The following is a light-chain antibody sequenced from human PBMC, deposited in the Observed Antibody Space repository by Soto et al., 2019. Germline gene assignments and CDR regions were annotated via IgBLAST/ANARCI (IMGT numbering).Light chain of an antibody. Sequence: QSALTQPASVSGSPGQSITISCTGSTSYVGSSNYVSWYQQQPGKTPKLILNEVSNRPSGVSDRISGSTSGNTASLTVSCLLPEDDDDYYCSTYTTITTPYVFGTGTKLTVL. CDR2: EVS. J-gene: IGLJ1*01. V-gene: IGLV2-14*01. CDR1: TSYVGSSNY. CDR3: STYTTITTPYV.